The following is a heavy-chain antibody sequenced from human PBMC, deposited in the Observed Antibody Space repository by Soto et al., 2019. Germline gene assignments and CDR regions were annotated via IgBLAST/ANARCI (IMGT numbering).Heavy chain of an antibody. CDR3: AKADSNYAGRFSYYYMDV. D-gene: IGHD4-4*01. V-gene: IGHV1-18*01. Sequence: QVQLVQSGTEVKKPGASVKVSCKASGYTFRSYGISWVRQAPGQGLEWMGWISGYNGHTHYSQKFQGEVTMTTDTATSPAYMELRNLRSDDTAVYYCAKADSNYAGRFSYYYMDVWGTVTMVTVSS. CDR1: GYTFRSYG. J-gene: IGHJ6*03. CDR2: ISGYNGHT.